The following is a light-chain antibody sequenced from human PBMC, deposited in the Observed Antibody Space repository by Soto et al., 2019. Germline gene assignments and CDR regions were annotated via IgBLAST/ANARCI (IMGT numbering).Light chain of an antibody. CDR3: SSYTSSSTLV. CDR1: SSDVGGYNY. Sequence: QSVLTQPASVSGSPGQSITISCTGTSSDVGGYNYVSWYQQHPGKAPKLMIYDVSNRPSGVSNRFSGSKSGNTASLPISGLQAEYEADYYCSSYTSSSTLVFGTGTKLTVL. J-gene: IGLJ1*01. V-gene: IGLV2-14*01. CDR2: DVS.